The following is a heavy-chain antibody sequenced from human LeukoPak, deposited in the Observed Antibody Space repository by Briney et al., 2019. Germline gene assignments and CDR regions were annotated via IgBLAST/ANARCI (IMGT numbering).Heavy chain of an antibody. J-gene: IGHJ4*02. CDR1: GFTFSRHG. D-gene: IGHD3-3*01. CDR3: ARGNDYDFWSGSRYYFDY. V-gene: IGHV3-7*01. CDR2: IKQDGSEK. Sequence: SGRSLRLSCAASGFTFSRHGMHWVRQAPGKGLEWVANIKQDGSEKYYVDSVKGRFTISRDNAKNSLYLQMNSLRAEDTAVYYCARGNDYDFWSGSRYYFDYWGQGTLVTVSS.